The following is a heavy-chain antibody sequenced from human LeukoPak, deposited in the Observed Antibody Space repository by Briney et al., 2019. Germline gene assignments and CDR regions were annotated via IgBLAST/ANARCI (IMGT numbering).Heavy chain of an antibody. CDR1: GFPFSNNV. CDR3: AKTFPYGTTWFGFCDY. V-gene: IGHV3-23*01. J-gene: IGHJ4*02. CDR2: ISGSGSST. Sequence: GGSLRLSCAASGFPFSNNVMTWVRQAPGRGLDWLSAISGSGSSTYYADSVKGRFTISRDNSKNMLYLQMNSLRAEDTAVYYCAKTFPYGTTWFGFCDYWGQGVLVTVSS. D-gene: IGHD3-10*01.